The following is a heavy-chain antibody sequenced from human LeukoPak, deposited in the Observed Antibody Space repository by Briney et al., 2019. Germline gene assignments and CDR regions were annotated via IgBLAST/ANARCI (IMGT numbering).Heavy chain of an antibody. Sequence: GGSLRLSCAASGFTVSSNYMSWVRQAPGKGLEWVSAISGSGGSTYYADSVKGRFTISRDNSKNTLYLQMNSLRAEDTAVYYCAKDRYYYDSSGYGYYFDYWGQGTLVTVSS. D-gene: IGHD3-22*01. J-gene: IGHJ4*02. V-gene: IGHV3-23*01. CDR3: AKDRYYYDSSGYGYYFDY. CDR1: GFTVSSNY. CDR2: ISGSGGST.